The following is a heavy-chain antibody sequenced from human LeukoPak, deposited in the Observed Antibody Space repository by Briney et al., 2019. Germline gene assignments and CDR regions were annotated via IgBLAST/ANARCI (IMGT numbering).Heavy chain of an antibody. J-gene: IGHJ4*02. CDR2: IFYDGTT. CDR3: AKKLTEGWCFDY. D-gene: IGHD7-27*01. V-gene: IGHV3-53*01. CDR1: GFTVTSNY. Sequence: GGSLTLSCAASGFTVTSNYMSWVRQAPGKGLEWVSVIFYDGTTKYADSVKGRFTISRDNSKNTLYLQMNSLRAEDTALYYCAKKLTEGWCFDYWGQGTLVTVSS.